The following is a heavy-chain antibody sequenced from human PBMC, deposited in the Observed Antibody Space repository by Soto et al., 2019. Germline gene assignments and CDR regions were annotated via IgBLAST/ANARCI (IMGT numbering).Heavy chain of an antibody. J-gene: IGHJ6*02. CDR3: ARQGFGQLHGLVDV. CDR2: IHHSGST. Sequence: QVQLQESGPGLVKPSETLPLTCSVSGGSITSHYCSWFRQPPGKGLEWIGYIHHSGSTSYNPSLKSRVTMSVDTPKNQFSLKVNSVTAADTALYYCARQGFGQLHGLVDVWGPGTTVTVSS. CDR1: GGSITSHY. D-gene: IGHD3-10*01. V-gene: IGHV4-59*08.